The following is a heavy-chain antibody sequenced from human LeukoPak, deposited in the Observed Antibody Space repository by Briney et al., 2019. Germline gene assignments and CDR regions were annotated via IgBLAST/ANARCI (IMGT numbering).Heavy chain of an antibody. Sequence: PTGGSLRLSCAAYGLTVSSEYLAWVRQAPGKGLEWISVIYGAGATYYADSVEGRFTISRDTYNNALYLQMNSLRVEDTAVYHCASLLPASRHYFDYWGRGTPVTVSS. CDR1: GLTVSSEY. CDR2: IYGAGAT. CDR3: ASLLPASRHYFDY. V-gene: IGHV3-53*01. J-gene: IGHJ4*02. D-gene: IGHD6-6*01.